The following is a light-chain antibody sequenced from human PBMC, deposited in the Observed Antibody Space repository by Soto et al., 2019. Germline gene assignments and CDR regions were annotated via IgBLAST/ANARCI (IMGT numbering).Light chain of an antibody. Sequence: EIVLTQSPATLSLSPGERATLSCRASQSVSSYLAWYQQKPGQAPRLLIYDASNRATGIAARFSGSGSGTDSTLTISSLEPEDFAVYYCQQRSNWPPTFGQGTRLEIK. CDR1: QSVSSY. J-gene: IGKJ5*01. V-gene: IGKV3-11*01. CDR2: DAS. CDR3: QQRSNWPPT.